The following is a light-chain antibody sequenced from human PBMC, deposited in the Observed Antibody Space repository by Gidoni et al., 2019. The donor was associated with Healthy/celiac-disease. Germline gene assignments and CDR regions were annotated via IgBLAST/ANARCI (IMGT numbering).Light chain of an antibody. Sequence: AIQLTQSPSSLAASVGDRVTITCRASQGICSALAWYQQKPGKPPKLLIYDASSLASGVPSRFSGSGSGTDFTLTISSLQPEDFATYYCLQSLSYSLTFGQGTKLEIK. V-gene: IGKV1-13*02. CDR3: LQSLSYSLT. J-gene: IGKJ2*01. CDR1: QGICSA. CDR2: DAS.